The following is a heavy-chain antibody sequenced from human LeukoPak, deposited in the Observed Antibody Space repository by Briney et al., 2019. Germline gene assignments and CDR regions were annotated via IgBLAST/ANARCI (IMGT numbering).Heavy chain of an antibody. D-gene: IGHD5-12*01. J-gene: IGHJ3*02. CDR1: GFTVSSNY. CDR3: ARDLRTSGRDAGSHGAFDI. Sequence: QPGGSLRLSCTASGFTVSSNYMSWVRQAPGKGLEWVSVIYSGGSTYYADSVKGRFTISRDNSKNTLYLQMNSLRAEDTAVYYCARDLRTSGRDAGSHGAFDIWGQGTMVTVS. V-gene: IGHV3-66*01. CDR2: IYSGGST.